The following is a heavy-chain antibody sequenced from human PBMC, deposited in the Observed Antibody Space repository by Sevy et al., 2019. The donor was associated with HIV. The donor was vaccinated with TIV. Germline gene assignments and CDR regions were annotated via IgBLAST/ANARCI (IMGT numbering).Heavy chain of an antibody. CDR1: GFTFSDYY. V-gene: IGHV3-11*06. J-gene: IGHJ5*02. CDR3: ARDSGVPAAISWFDP. D-gene: IGHD2-2*01. Sequence: GGSLRLSCAASGFTFSDYYMSWIRQAPGKGLEWVSYISSSSSYTNYADSVKGRFTISRDNAKNSLYLQMNSLRAEDTAAYYCARDSGVPAAISWFDPWGQGTLVTVSS. CDR2: ISSSSSYT.